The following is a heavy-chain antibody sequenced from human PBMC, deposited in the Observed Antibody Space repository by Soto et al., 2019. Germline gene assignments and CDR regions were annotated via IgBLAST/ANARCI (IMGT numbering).Heavy chain of an antibody. CDR1: GFTFSSYA. Sequence: GGSLRLSCAASGFTFSSYAMIWVRQAPGKGLEWVSAISGSGGSTYYADSVKGRFTISRDNSKNTLYLQMNSLRAEDTAVYYCAKDSNYYDSRVPWGEFDYWGQGTLVTVSS. V-gene: IGHV3-23*01. CDR3: AKDSNYYDSRVPWGEFDY. CDR2: ISGSGGST. J-gene: IGHJ4*02. D-gene: IGHD3-22*01.